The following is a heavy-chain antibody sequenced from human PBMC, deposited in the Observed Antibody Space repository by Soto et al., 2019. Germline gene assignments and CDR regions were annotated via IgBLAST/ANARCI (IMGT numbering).Heavy chain of an antibody. CDR1: GGFVSSGNYY. J-gene: IGHJ3*02. CDR2: MSHSGGT. V-gene: IGHV4-34*01. D-gene: IGHD1-1*01. Sequence: QVQLQQWGAGLLKPSETLSLTCAVYGGFVSSGNYYWSWIRQPPGKGLEWSGEMSHSGGTHFNPSLKSRLTISVDTSKNQFSLKMSSVTAADTALYYCARVERWTATTVVDAFDIWGPGTMVTVSS. CDR3: ARVERWTATTVVDAFDI.